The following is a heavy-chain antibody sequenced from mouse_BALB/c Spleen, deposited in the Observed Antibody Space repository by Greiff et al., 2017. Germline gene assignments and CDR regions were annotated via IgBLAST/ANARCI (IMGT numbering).Heavy chain of an antibody. D-gene: IGHD1-1*01. CDR1: GFNIKDYY. CDR2: IDPENGET. J-gene: IGHJ4*01. V-gene: IGHV14-4*02. Sequence: VQLQQSGAELVRSGASVKLSCTASGFNIKDYYMPWVKQRPEQGLEWIGWIDPENGETEYAPKFSVKATMTADTSSNTAYMQLSSLTSEDTTVYYCRTSTVVAPYAMYYWGQGTSVTVSA. CDR3: RTSTVVAPYAMYY.